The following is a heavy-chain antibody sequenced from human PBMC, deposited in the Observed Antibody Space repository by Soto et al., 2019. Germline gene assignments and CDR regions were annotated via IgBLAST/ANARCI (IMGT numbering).Heavy chain of an antibody. D-gene: IGHD3-10*01. J-gene: IGHJ4*02. CDR3: ARDRPSPTGGGIDY. Sequence: EVQLVESGGGLVKPGGSLRLSCAASGFTFSSYSMNWVRQAPGKGLEWVSSISSSSSYIYYADSVKGRFTISRDNAKNSLYLQMNSLRAEDTAVYYCARDRPSPTGGGIDYWGQGTLVTVSS. CDR2: ISSSSSYI. CDR1: GFTFSSYS. V-gene: IGHV3-21*01.